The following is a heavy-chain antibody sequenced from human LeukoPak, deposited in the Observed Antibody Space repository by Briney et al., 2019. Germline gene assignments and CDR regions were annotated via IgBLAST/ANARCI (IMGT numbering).Heavy chain of an antibody. CDR1: GGTSIRYT. Sequence: SAKVSCKPSGGTSIRYTISRVRDAPRQRLEWMGMIILILGIAHYVQKSEGRVTITADKSTSTAYMELSSLRSEDTAVYYCARDPGYCSSTSCYTDYWGQGTLVTVSS. CDR2: IILILGIA. D-gene: IGHD2-2*02. V-gene: IGHV1-69*04. CDR3: ARDPGYCSSTSCYTDY. J-gene: IGHJ4*02.